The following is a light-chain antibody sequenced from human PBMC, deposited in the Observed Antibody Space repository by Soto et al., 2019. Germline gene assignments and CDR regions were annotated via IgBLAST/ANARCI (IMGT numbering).Light chain of an antibody. CDR1: DSNIGSNT. CDR2: TDI. J-gene: IGLJ2*01. CDR3: ATWDDSLTGVV. Sequence: QSVLTQSPSASGTPGQTVTISCSGGDSNIGSNTVDWYQQFPGRAPKLLIFTDIERPSGVPDRFSGSRSGTSASLAISGLQSDDEADYYCATWDDSLTGVVFGGGTKVTVL. V-gene: IGLV1-44*01.